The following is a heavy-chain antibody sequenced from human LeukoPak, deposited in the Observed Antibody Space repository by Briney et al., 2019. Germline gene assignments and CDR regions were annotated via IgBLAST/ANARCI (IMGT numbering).Heavy chain of an antibody. Sequence: ASVKVSCKASGYTFTSYGISWVRQAPGQGLEWMGWISAYNGNTNYAQKLHGRVTMTTDTSTSTAYMELRSLRSDDTAVYYCARDISPYYDSSGYYYDYWGQGTLVTVSS. CDR3: ARDISPYYDSSGYYYDY. CDR1: GYTFTSYG. D-gene: IGHD3-22*01. V-gene: IGHV1-18*01. J-gene: IGHJ4*02. CDR2: ISAYNGNT.